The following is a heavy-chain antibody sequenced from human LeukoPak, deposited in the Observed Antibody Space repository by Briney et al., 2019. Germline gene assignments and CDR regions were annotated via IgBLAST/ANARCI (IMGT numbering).Heavy chain of an antibody. V-gene: IGHV3-48*01. CDR2: ISSSTSTI. Sequence: GGSLRLSCAASGFTFSTYSMNWVRQAPGKGLEWVSYISSSTSTIYYADSVKGRFTISRDNAKNSLYLQMNSLRAEDTAVYYCARDMAARWGDYFDYWGQGTLVTVSS. CDR3: ARDMAARWGDYFDY. D-gene: IGHD6-6*01. J-gene: IGHJ4*02. CDR1: GFTFSTYS.